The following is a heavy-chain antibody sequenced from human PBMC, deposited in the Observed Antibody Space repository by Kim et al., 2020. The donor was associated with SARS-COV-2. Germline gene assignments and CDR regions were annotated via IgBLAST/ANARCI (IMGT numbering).Heavy chain of an antibody. CDR3: ARLFSSGWAYYFDY. Sequence: SETLSLTCAVSVGSISSSNWWSWVRQPPGKGLEWIGVIYHSGSTNYNPSLKSRVTISVDKSKNQFSLKLSSVTAADTAVYFCARLFSSGWAYYFDYWGQGTLVTVSP. J-gene: IGHJ4*02. V-gene: IGHV4-4*02. D-gene: IGHD6-19*01. CDR1: VGSISSSNW. CDR2: IYHSGST.